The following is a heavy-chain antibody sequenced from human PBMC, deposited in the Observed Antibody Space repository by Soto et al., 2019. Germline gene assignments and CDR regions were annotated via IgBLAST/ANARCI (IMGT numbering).Heavy chain of an antibody. J-gene: IGHJ5*02. D-gene: IGHD3-10*01. V-gene: IGHV3-23*01. CDR2: ISGSGGST. CDR1: GFTFSSYA. CDR3: AKDREPPRYGSGSYLFRGGDWFDP. Sequence: PGGSLRLSCAASGFTFSSYAMSWVRQAPGKGLEWVSAISGSGGSTYYADSVKGRFTISRDNSKNTLYLQMNSLRAEDTAVYYCAKDREPPRYGSGSYLFRGGDWFDPWGQGTLVTVSS.